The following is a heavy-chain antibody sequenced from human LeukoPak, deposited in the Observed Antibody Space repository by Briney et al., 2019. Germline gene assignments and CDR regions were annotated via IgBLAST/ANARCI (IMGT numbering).Heavy chain of an antibody. CDR2: INWNGISS. V-gene: IGHV3-20*04. J-gene: IGHJ4*02. D-gene: IGHD3-22*01. Sequence: GGSLRLSCAASGFSFGDYGVSWVRQPPGKGLEWVSGINWNGISSVYADSVKGRFTISRDNARNSLFLQMNSLRAEDAAVYYCARDSSIGYDRVNFDYWGQGTLVTVSS. CDR1: GFSFGDYG. CDR3: ARDSSIGYDRVNFDY.